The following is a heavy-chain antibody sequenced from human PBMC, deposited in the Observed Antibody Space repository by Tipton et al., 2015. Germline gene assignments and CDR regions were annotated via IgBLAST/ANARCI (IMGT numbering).Heavy chain of an antibody. V-gene: IGHV4-59*01. Sequence: TLSLTCTVSGAFINGYYWSWIRQPPGKGLEWVGYIHYSGSINYNPSLKSRVTISIDTSRTQFSRKLSSVTAADTAFYFCARLDLRDGSNWISGDLWGSCSLVTVSS. J-gene: IGHJ2*01. D-gene: IGHD5-24*01. CDR2: IHYSGSI. CDR3: ARLDLRDGSNWISGDL. CDR1: GAFINGYY.